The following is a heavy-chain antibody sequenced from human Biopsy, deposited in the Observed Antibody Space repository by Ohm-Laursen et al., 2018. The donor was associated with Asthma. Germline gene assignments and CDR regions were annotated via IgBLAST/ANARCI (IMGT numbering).Heavy chain of an antibody. J-gene: IGHJ5*02. CDR3: ARGQGRGIQLWSLDP. V-gene: IGHV4-59*01. D-gene: IGHD5-18*01. CDR1: GGSISSDY. Sequence: TLSLTCTVSGGSISSDYWSWLPPSPGKGLVWIGYIHNSGNTNYNPFLKSRVTISLDTSKNHFSLRLSLVTAADTAVYFCARGQGRGIQLWSLDPWGQGILVTVSS. CDR2: IHNSGNT.